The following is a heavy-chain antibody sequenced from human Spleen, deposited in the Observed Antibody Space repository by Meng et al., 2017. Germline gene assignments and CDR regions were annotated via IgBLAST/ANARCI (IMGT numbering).Heavy chain of an antibody. CDR1: GGSISSSNW. V-gene: IGHV4-4*02. D-gene: IGHD2-21*01. J-gene: IGHJ4*02. CDR2: IYQSGST. CDR3: ARNGAYCLDS. Sequence: QVPRPGAGPGLVKPSGTLSLTFVVSGGSISSSNWWSWVRQPPGKGLQWIGEIYQSGSTSSYNPSLRSRVTMSLDTSRNQISLMLTSVTAADTAVYYCARNGAYCLDSWGQGTLVTVSS.